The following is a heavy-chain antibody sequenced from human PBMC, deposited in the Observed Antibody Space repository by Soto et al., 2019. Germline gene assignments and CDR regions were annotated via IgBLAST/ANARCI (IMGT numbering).Heavy chain of an antibody. V-gene: IGHV1-69*13. J-gene: IGHJ3*02. CDR1: GGTFSSYA. CDR2: IIPIFGTA. CDR3: ARYEDLRDGYNPGAFDI. D-gene: IGHD5-12*01. Sequence: GASVKVSCKASGGTFSSYAISWVRQAPGQGLEWMGGIIPIFGTANYAQKFQGRVTITADESTSTAYMELSSLRSEDTAVYYCARYEDLRDGYNPGAFDIWGQGTMVTVSS.